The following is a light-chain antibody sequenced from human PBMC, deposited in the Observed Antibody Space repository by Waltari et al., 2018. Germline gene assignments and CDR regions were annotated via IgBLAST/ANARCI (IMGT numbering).Light chain of an antibody. Sequence: QSALTQPPSASGSPGQSVTISCPGTSRDVGGYNYVSWYQQHPGKAPKLMIYEVSKRPSGVPDRFSASKSGNTASLTVSGLQAEDEADYYCNSYAGSNIYVFGGGTKLTVL. V-gene: IGLV2-8*01. CDR3: NSYAGSNIYV. CDR2: EVS. J-gene: IGLJ2*01. CDR1: SRDVGGYNY.